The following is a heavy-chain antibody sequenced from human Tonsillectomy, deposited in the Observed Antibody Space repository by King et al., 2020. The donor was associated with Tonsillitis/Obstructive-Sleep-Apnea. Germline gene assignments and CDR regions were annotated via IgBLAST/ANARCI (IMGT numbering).Heavy chain of an antibody. CDR2: INHSGST. CDR1: GGSFSDYY. Sequence: VQLQQWGAGLLKPSETLSLTCAVYGGSFSDYYWNWIRQPPGKGLEWIGEINHSGSTNYSPSLKSRVTISLDTSKNQFSLKLSSVTAADTAVYYCARGYYDILTGYYGYYFDYCGQGTLVTVSS. J-gene: IGHJ4*02. V-gene: IGHV4-34*01. CDR3: ARGYYDILTGYYGYYFDY. D-gene: IGHD3-9*01.